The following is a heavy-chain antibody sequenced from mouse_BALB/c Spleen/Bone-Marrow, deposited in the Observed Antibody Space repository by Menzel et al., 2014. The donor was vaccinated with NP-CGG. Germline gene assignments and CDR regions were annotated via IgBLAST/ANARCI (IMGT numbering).Heavy chain of an antibody. V-gene: IGHV1-69*01. J-gene: IGHJ4*01. CDR2: IDTSDSYT. D-gene: IGHD2-4*01. CDR1: GYAFTDRW. Sequence: VQLQQSGTELVMPGASVKMSCKASGYAFTDRWIHWVKQRPGQGLEWIGAIDTSDSYTNYNQKFKGKATLTVDESSSTAYILLSSLTSEDSAVYYCARGGDDSSLDYWSQRTSVTVSS. CDR3: ARGGDDSSLDY.